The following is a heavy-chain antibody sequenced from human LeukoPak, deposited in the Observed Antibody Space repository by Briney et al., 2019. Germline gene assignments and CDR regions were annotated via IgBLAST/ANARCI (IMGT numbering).Heavy chain of an antibody. Sequence: ASVKVSCKASGYTFTGYYIDWVRQAPGQGLEWIGWITPNSGGTKYGQKFQGRVTMTRDTSISTAYMELSSLRSDDTAVYYCASSSGDSSSWYLDAFDIWGQGTMVTVSS. CDR2: ITPNSGGT. V-gene: IGHV1-2*02. CDR3: ASSSGDSSSWYLDAFDI. D-gene: IGHD6-13*01. J-gene: IGHJ3*02. CDR1: GYTFTGYY.